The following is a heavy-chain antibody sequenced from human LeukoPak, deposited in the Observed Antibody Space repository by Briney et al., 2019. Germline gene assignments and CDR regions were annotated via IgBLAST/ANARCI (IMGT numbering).Heavy chain of an antibody. CDR3: ARARNLSSGWYVYGMDV. CDR2: IIPIFGTA. J-gene: IGHJ6*02. D-gene: IGHD6-19*01. Sequence: RASVKVSCKASGGTFSSYAISWVRQAPGQGLEWMGGIIPIFGTANYAQKFQGRVTITADESTSTAYMELSSLRSEDTAVYYCARARNLSSGWYVYGMDVWGQGTTVTVSS. V-gene: IGHV1-69*01. CDR1: GGTFSSYA.